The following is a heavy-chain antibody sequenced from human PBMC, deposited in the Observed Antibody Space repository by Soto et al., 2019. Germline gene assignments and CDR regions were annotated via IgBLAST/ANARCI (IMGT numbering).Heavy chain of an antibody. V-gene: IGHV3-7*04. J-gene: IGHJ5*02. CDR3: TRALTHDCGP. CDR1: GFTFSDYW. Sequence: EVHLVESGGALVQPGGSLRLSCAASGFTFSDYWMTWVRQTPGKGLEGVANMNPDGSEQYYLDSVKGRFTISRDNAKNSLYLQMNNLRGEDTAVYYCTRALTHDCGPWGQGTQVIVSS. CDR2: MNPDGSEQ. D-gene: IGHD2-21*01.